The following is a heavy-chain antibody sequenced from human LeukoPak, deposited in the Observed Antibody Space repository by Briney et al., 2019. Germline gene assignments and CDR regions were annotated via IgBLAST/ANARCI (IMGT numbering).Heavy chain of an antibody. CDR2: ISRNSGSI. CDR1: GFTFDDCA. CDR3: AKDGAATYYYGMDV. Sequence: PGGSLRLSCAASGFTFDDCAMHWVRQAPGKGLEWVSGISRNSGSIGYADSVKGRFTISRDNAKNSLYLQMNSLRAEDTALYYCAKDGAATYYYGMDVWGQGTTVTVSS. J-gene: IGHJ6*02. D-gene: IGHD2-15*01. V-gene: IGHV3-9*01.